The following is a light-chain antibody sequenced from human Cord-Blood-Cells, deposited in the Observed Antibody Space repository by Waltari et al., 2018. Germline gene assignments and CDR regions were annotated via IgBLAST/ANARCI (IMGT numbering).Light chain of an antibody. J-gene: IGKJ1*01. CDR3: QKYNSYWT. Sequence: DIQMTQSPSTLSASVGDRVTITCRASQSISSWLAWYQQKPGKAPKLLIDKASSLESGVASRFSGSGSGTEFTLTISSLQPDDFATYYCQKYNSYWTFGQGTKVEIK. CDR2: KAS. CDR1: QSISSW. V-gene: IGKV1-5*03.